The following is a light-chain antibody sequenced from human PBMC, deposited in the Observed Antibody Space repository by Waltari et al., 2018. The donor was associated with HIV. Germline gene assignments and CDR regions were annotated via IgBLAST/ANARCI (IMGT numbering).Light chain of an antibody. Sequence: QSVLTQPPSVSAAPGQRVTISCSGSSSNIGSNDVSWYQQLPGTAPKLLIFGKLNRPPGIPCPILGFKACTVAHLGITRPQTWDEADYYCGTWDSGLSAVVFGGGTKLTVL. CDR2: GKL. V-gene: IGLV1-51*01. CDR3: GTWDSGLSAVV. J-gene: IGLJ3*02. CDR1: SSNIGSND.